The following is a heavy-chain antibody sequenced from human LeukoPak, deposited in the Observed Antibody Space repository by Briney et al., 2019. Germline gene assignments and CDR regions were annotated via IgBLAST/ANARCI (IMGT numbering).Heavy chain of an antibody. CDR1: GGTFSSYA. J-gene: IGHJ4*02. Sequence: SVKVSCKASGGTFSSYAISWARQAPGQGLEWMGGIIPIFGTANYAQKFQGRVTITADESTSTAYMELSSLRSEDTAVYYCARVIPDSSGWYYFDYWGQGTLVTVSS. CDR3: ARVIPDSSGWYYFDY. CDR2: IIPIFGTA. V-gene: IGHV1-69*13. D-gene: IGHD6-19*01.